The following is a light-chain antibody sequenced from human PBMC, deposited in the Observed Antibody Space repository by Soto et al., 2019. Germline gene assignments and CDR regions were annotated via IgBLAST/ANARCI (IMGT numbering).Light chain of an antibody. CDR2: GAS. Sequence: EIVLTQSPGTLSLSPGDRATLSCRASQSVSSSYLAWYQQKPGQSPRLLIYGASSRATGIPERFSGSGSGXXXTLTISRLEPEDFAVYYCQQYGSSPPVTFGGGTKVDIK. V-gene: IGKV3-20*01. CDR1: QSVSSSY. CDR3: QQYGSSPPVT. J-gene: IGKJ4*01.